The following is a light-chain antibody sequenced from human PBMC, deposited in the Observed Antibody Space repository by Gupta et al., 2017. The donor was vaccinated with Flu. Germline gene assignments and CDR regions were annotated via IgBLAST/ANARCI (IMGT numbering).Light chain of an antibody. CDR3: VIWHSSAYV. V-gene: IGLV5-45*02. Sequence: QAVLTQPSSLSASPGASARLTCPLRSGINVDTYRIYWYQQKPGSPPQFLLRYKSDSDQQQGFGVPSRFSGSKDASANAGILLISGLRSEDEADYYCVIWHSSAYVFGAGTKVTVL. CDR1: SGINVDTYR. CDR2: YKSDSDQ. J-gene: IGLJ1*01.